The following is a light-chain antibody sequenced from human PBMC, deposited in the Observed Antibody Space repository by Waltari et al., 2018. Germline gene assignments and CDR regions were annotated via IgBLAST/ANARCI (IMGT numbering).Light chain of an antibody. CDR1: QSISTY. CDR3: QQSYSAPPIT. V-gene: IGKV1-39*01. Sequence: DIQMTQSPSSLSASIGGRVTITCRAGQSISTYVNWYQQKPEKAPRLLIYAASSLPSGVLARVSGRGYWTAFTLAITNLHPQDFATYYCQQSYSAPPITFGQGTRLEIK. CDR2: AAS. J-gene: IGKJ5*01.